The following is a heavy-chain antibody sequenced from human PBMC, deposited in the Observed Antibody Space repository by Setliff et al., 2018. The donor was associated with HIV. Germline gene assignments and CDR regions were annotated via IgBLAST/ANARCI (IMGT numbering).Heavy chain of an antibody. CDR1: GLIFSSYE. V-gene: IGHV3-48*03. Sequence: LRLSCAASGLIFSSYEMNWVRQAPGKGLEWISFIGGHGSIIHYADSVKGRFTISRDNAKNSVYLQMHSLRVEDTAVYYCARKLRPGHGVDVWGQGTTVTV. D-gene: IGHD3-10*01. J-gene: IGHJ6*02. CDR2: IGGHGSII. CDR3: ARKLRPGHGVDV.